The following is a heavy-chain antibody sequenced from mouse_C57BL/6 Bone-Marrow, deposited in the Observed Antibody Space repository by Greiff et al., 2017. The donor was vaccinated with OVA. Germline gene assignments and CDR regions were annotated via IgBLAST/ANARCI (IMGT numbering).Heavy chain of an antibody. CDR2: ISSGGSYT. CDR3: AVHRTYYSEDCYSIDY. CDR1: GFTFSSYG. Sequence: DVKLVESGGDLVKPGGSLKLSCAASGFTFSSYGMSWVRQTPDKRLEWVATISSGGSYTYYPDSVKGRFTISRDNAKNTRYLQRSSLKSEDTAKYYGAVHRTYYSEDCYSIDYWGRGTSVTVSS. D-gene: IGHD2-12*01. J-gene: IGHJ4*01. V-gene: IGHV5-6*02.